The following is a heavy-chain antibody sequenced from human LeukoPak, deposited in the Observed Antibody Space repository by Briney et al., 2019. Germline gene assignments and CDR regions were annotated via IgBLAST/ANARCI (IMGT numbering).Heavy chain of an antibody. CDR3: ARGRRDCSGDCYVAFDI. J-gene: IGHJ3*02. D-gene: IGHD2-21*02. CDR1: GFTFSNYA. V-gene: IGHV3-30*14. Sequence: GGSLRLSCAASGFTFSNYAIHWVRQAPGKGLEWVAIVSYDGANRVYADSVKGRFTISRDNSKNSLFLQMHSLRADDTAVYYCARGRRDCSGDCYVAFDIWGQGTMVTVSS. CDR2: VSYDGANR.